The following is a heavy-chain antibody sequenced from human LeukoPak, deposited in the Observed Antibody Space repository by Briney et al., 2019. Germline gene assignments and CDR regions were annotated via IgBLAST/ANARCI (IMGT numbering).Heavy chain of an antibody. V-gene: IGHV3-23*01. CDR3: AKLSGTLYYYYMDV. Sequence: GGSLRLSCAASGFTFSSYAMSWVRQAPGKGLEGFSAISGSGGSTYYADSVKGRFTISRDNSKNTLYLQMNSLRAEDTAVYYCAKLSGTLYYYYMDVWGKGTTVTVSS. D-gene: IGHD1-1*01. J-gene: IGHJ6*03. CDR2: ISGSGGST. CDR1: GFTFSSYA.